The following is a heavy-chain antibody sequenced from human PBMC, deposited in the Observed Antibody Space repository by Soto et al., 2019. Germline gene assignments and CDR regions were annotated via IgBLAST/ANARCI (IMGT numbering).Heavy chain of an antibody. CDR2: IYVTGAV. CDR3: ARLRIATNNYKWFDP. J-gene: IGHJ5*02. CDR1: GAALNSGNYY. V-gene: IGHV4-31*03. Sequence: TLSLTCSVSGAALNSGNYYWSWILQVSGKGLEWIGHIYVTGAVDYNPSLRDRITISQDTSERQFSLNLRLVTAADTAVYYCARLRIATNNYKWFDPWGQGTLVTVSS. D-gene: IGHD2-21*01.